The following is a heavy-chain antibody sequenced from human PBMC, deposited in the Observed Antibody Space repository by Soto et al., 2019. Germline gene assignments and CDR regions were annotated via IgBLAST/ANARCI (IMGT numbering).Heavy chain of an antibody. J-gene: IGHJ4*02. Sequence: GGSLRLSWAASGFTFSSGCLCWVRQAPGKGLEWIAAISGSGSSRYYAASVKGRFTISRDNSKNTLYLQMNSLSAEDTAVYSCVPSRRLIGTTIRSVAFAYWGLGTLVT. D-gene: IGHD1-7*01. CDR1: GFTFSSGC. CDR2: ISGSGSSR. CDR3: VPSRRLIGTTIRSVAFAY. V-gene: IGHV3-23*01.